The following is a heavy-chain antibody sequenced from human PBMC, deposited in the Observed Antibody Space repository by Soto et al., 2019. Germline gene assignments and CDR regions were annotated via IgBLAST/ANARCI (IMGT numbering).Heavy chain of an antibody. Sequence: PSVKVSCKASGGTFSSYAISWVRQAPGQGREWMGGIIPIFGTANYAQKFQGRVTITADESTSTAYMELSSLRSEDTAVYYCARRSNPLWFSGYYYGMDVWGQGTTVTVSS. V-gene: IGHV1-69*13. CDR1: GGTFSSYA. CDR2: IIPIFGTA. CDR3: ARRSNPLWFSGYYYGMDV. J-gene: IGHJ6*02. D-gene: IGHD3-10*01.